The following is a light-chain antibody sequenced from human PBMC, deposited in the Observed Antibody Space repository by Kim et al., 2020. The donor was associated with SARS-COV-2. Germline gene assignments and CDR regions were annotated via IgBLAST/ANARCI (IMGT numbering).Light chain of an antibody. CDR3: NSRDTNYPNVF. J-gene: IGLJ2*01. CDR1: SLRTSY. CDR2: GRN. Sequence: SSELTQDPAVSVALGQTVTITCRGDSLRTSYVTWYQQKPGQAPLLVIYGRNRRPSGIPDRFSASNSRNAASLTITGAHAEDEADYYCNSRDTNYPNVFFGGGTQLTVL. V-gene: IGLV3-19*01.